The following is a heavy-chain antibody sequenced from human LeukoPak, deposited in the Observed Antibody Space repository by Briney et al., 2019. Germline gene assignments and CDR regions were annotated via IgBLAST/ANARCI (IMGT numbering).Heavy chain of an antibody. Sequence: SQTLSLTCAISGDSVSSNSAAWNWIRQSPSRVLEWLGRTYYRSKWYNDYAVSVKSRITINPDTSKNQFSLQLTSVTPEDTAVYFCARVSEEVAAAGIYYFDYWGQGTLVTVSS. CDR1: GDSVSSNSAA. D-gene: IGHD6-13*01. CDR3: ARVSEEVAAAGIYYFDY. J-gene: IGHJ4*02. CDR2: TYYRSKWYN. V-gene: IGHV6-1*01.